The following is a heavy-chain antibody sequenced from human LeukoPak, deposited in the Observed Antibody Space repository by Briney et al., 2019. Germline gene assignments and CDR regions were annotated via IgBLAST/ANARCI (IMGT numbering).Heavy chain of an antibody. Sequence: ASVKVSCKTSGYTFNSYGIAWVRQAPGQGLEWMGWINAYNGNTNYAQNLQDRVTMTTDTSTTTAYMELRSLRSDDTAVYYCAREGSLYDSGNYYLSWFDPWGQGTLVTVSS. V-gene: IGHV1-18*01. J-gene: IGHJ5*02. D-gene: IGHD3-22*01. CDR1: GYTFNSYG. CDR3: AREGSLYDSGNYYLSWFDP. CDR2: INAYNGNT.